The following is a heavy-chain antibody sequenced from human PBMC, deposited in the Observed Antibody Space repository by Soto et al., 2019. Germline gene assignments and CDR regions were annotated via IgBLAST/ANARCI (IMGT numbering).Heavy chain of an antibody. CDR2: IYYSGST. CDR1: GGSISSSSYY. CDR3: ARHYQEYYYGMDV. J-gene: IGHJ6*02. D-gene: IGHD3-16*02. Sequence: SETLSLTCTVSGGSISSSSYYWGWIRQPPGKGLEWIGSIYYSGSTYYSPSLKSRVTISVDTSKNQFSLKLSSVTAADTAVYYCARHYQEYYYGMDVWGQGTTVTVSS. V-gene: IGHV4-39*01.